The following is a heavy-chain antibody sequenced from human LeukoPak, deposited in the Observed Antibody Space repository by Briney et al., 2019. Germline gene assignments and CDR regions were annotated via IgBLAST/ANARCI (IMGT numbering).Heavy chain of an antibody. V-gene: IGHV1-8*01. CDR2: MNPNSGNT. D-gene: IGHD6-13*01. Sequence: ASVKVSCTASGYTFTSYDINWVRQATGQGLEWMGWMNPNSGNTGYAQKFQGRVTMTRNTSISTAYMELSSLRSEDTAVYYCARGGISANWFDPWGQGTLVTVSS. J-gene: IGHJ5*02. CDR1: GYTFTSYD. CDR3: ARGGISANWFDP.